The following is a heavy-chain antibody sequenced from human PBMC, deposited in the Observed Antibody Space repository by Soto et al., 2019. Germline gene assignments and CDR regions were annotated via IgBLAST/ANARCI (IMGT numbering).Heavy chain of an antibody. V-gene: IGHV3-23*01. CDR2: ISGSSDDT. CDR1: GFTFSNYA. D-gene: IGHD3-10*01. CDR3: AKDSDTKRGPDY. J-gene: IGHJ4*02. Sequence: RLSCAASGFTFSNYAMNWVRQAPGKGLEWVSGISGSSDDTFYADSVKGRFTISRDNSKSTLFLQMDSLRAEDTALYYCAKDSDTKRGPDYWGQGTLVTVSS.